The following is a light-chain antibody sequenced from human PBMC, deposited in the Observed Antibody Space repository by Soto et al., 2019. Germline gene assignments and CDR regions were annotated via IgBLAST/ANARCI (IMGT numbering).Light chain of an antibody. Sequence: EILMTQSPATLSVSPGERATLSCRASQSLSRNLAWYQQKPGQAPRLLIYGASTRASGVPARFSGSGSGTEFTLTISSLQSEDFALYYFQHYNGWPPAFTFGPGTKVDL. CDR1: QSLSRN. CDR3: QHYNGWPPAFT. J-gene: IGKJ3*01. V-gene: IGKV3-15*01. CDR2: GAS.